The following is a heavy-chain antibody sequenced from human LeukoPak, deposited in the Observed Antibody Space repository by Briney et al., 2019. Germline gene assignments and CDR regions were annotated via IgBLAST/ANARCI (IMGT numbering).Heavy chain of an antibody. V-gene: IGHV3-20*04. J-gene: IGHJ4*02. D-gene: IGHD5-24*01. Sequence: PGRSLRLSCTASGFTFDDYGMSWVRQAPGEGLEWVSGINWNGGSTGYADSVKGRFTTSRDNAKNSLYLQMNSLRAEDTALYYCARDGRDGYSPFDYWGQGTLVTVSS. CDR3: ARDGRDGYSPFDY. CDR2: INWNGGST. CDR1: GFTFDDYG.